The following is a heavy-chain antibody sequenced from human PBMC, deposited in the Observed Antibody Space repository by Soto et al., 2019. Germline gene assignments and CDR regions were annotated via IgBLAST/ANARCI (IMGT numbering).Heavy chain of an antibody. D-gene: IGHD6-19*01. Sequence: EVQLVESGGVVVQPGGSLRLSCAASGFTFDDYTMHCVRQAPGKGLEWVSLISWDGGSTYYADSVKGRFTISRDNSKNSLYLQMNSLRTEDTGLYYCAKDKATGVAVAGGFDYWGQGTLVTVSS. V-gene: IGHV3-43*01. CDR1: GFTFDDYT. J-gene: IGHJ4*02. CDR2: ISWDGGST. CDR3: AKDKATGVAVAGGFDY.